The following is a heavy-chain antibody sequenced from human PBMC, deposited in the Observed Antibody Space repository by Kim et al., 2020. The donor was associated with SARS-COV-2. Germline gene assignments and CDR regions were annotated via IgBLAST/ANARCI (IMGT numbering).Heavy chain of an antibody. V-gene: IGHV3-9*01. D-gene: IGHD3-10*01. CDR3: AKEDPGATWVQLRGVITFLGTS. Sequence: GGSLRLSCAASGFTFGDYAMHWVRQAPGKGLEWVSGISWNSGSIGYADSVKGRFTISRDNAKNSLYLQMNSLRAEDTALYYCAKEDPGATWVQLRGVITFLGTSWGQGTLVTVSS. CDR1: GFTFGDYA. CDR2: ISWNSGSI. J-gene: IGHJ4*02.